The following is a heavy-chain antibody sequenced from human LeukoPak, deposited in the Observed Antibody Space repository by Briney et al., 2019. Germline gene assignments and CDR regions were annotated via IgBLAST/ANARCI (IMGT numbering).Heavy chain of an antibody. CDR3: ARDYSGQTWFGDPYYYGMDV. CDR2: ISSSSSYI. V-gene: IGHV3-21*01. CDR1: GFTFSSYS. Sequence: PGGSLRLSCAASGFTFSSYSMNWVRQAPGKGLEWVSSISSSSSYIYYADSVKGRFTISRDNAKNSLYLQMNSLRAEDTAVYYCARDYSGQTWFGDPYYYGMDVWGQGTTVTVSS. J-gene: IGHJ6*02. D-gene: IGHD3-10*01.